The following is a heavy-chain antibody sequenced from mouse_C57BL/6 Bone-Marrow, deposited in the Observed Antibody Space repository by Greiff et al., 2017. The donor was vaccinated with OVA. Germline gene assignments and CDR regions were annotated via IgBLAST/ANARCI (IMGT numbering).Heavy chain of an antibody. J-gene: IGHJ4*01. V-gene: IGHV1-15*01. CDR2: IDPETGGT. CDR1: GYTFTDYE. Sequence: QVQLQQSGAELVRPGASVTLSCKASGYTFTDYEMHWVKQTPVHGLEWIGAIDPETGGTAYNQKFKGKAILTADKSSSTAYLELRSLTSEDSAVYYCTRHYDGNYVGNYEAMHYWGQGTSVTVSA. D-gene: IGHD2-1*01. CDR3: TRHYDGNYVGNYEAMHY.